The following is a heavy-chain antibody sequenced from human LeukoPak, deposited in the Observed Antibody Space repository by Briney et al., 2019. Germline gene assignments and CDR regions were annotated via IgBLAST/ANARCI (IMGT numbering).Heavy chain of an antibody. D-gene: IGHD3-22*01. J-gene: IGHJ3*02. CDR1: GYTFTSYY. Sequence: GASVKVSCKASGYTFTSYYMHWVRQAPGQGLEWMGLINPSGGSTSYAQKFQGRVTMTRDMSTSTVYMELSSLRSEDTAVYYCARDYYDSSVKDDAFDIWGQGTMVTVSS. CDR3: ARDYYDSSVKDDAFDI. CDR2: INPSGGST. V-gene: IGHV1-46*01.